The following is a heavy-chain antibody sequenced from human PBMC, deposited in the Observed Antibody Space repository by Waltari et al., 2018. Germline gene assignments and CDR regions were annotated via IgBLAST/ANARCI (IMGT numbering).Heavy chain of an antibody. D-gene: IGHD6-13*01. CDR2: IYTSGIT. V-gene: IGHV4-61*02. CDR3: ARSSGFAGPIDY. J-gene: IGHJ4*02. Sequence: QVQLQESGPGLVKPSQTLSLTCTVSGGSISSGSYYWSWIRQPAWKGLEWIGRIYTSGITNYNPSLKSRVTISVDTSKNQFSLKLSSVTAADTAVYYCARSSGFAGPIDYWGQGTLVTVSS. CDR1: GGSISSGSYY.